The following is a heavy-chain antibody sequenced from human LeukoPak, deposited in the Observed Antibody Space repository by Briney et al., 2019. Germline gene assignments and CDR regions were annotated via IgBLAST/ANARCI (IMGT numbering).Heavy chain of an antibody. CDR1: GGSISSYY. J-gene: IGHJ6*03. Sequence: SETLSLTCTVSGGSISSYYWSWIRQPQGKGLEWIGYIYYSGSTNYNPSLKSRVTISVDTSKNQFSLKLSSVTAADTAVYYCARAGSSSWPHYYYYMDVWGKGTTVTISS. V-gene: IGHV4-59*01. CDR2: IYYSGST. D-gene: IGHD6-13*01. CDR3: ARAGSSSWPHYYYYMDV.